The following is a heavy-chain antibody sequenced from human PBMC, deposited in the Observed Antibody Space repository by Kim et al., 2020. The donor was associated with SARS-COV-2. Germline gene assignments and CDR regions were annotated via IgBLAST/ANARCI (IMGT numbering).Heavy chain of an antibody. CDR3: ARVRRRPVSLYYYDSSGYSGDWFDP. V-gene: IGHV4-31*03. CDR2: IYYSGST. Sequence: SETLSLTCTVSGGSISSGGYYWSWIRQHPGKGLEWIGYIYYSGSTYYNPSLKSRVTISVDTSKNQFSLKLSSVTAADTAVYYCARVRRRPVSLYYYDSSGYSGDWFDPWGQGTLVTVSS. CDR1: GGSISSGGYY. D-gene: IGHD3-22*01. J-gene: IGHJ5*02.